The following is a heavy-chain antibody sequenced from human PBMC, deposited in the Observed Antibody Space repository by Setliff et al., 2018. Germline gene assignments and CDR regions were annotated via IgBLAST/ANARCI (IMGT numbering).Heavy chain of an antibody. CDR2: VNPKNGGI. D-gene: IGHD3-3*01. J-gene: IGHJ6*03. CDR1: GYSFIDYY. Sequence: GASVKVSCKASGYSFIDYYIHWVRQAPGQGPEWMGRVNPKNGGILYSQKFEGRVSMTGDRTISTVYMDLRSLTFDDTAVYYCARERGVVVSSVEYYYYMDVWGKGTTVTVSS. V-gene: IGHV1-2*06. CDR3: ARERGVVVSSVEYYYYMDV.